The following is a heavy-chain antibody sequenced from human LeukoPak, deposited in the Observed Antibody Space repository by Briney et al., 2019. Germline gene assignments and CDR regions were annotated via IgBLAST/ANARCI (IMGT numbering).Heavy chain of an antibody. Sequence: TSETLSLTCSVSGGSISSPNHDWAWIRQPPGQGLEWIGSIYYSGTTYYNLSLKSRVALSVDTSQNQFSLNLSSVTAADTAIYFCARSLGANTWVGNWFDPWGQGTLVTVSP. CDR2: IYYSGTT. CDR3: ARSLGANTWVGNWFDP. V-gene: IGHV4-39*01. D-gene: IGHD3-10*01. CDR1: GGSISSPNHD. J-gene: IGHJ5*02.